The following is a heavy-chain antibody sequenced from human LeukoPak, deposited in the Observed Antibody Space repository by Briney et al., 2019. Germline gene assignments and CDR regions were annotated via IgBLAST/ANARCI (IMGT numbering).Heavy chain of an antibody. Sequence: ASVNVSCKASGYTFTGYYIHWVRQAPGQRLEWMGWINAGNGNTKYSQKFQGRVTITRNTSISTAYMELSSLRSEDTAVYYCARVYDSSGHYPIDYWGQGNLVTVSS. D-gene: IGHD3-22*01. J-gene: IGHJ4*02. CDR1: GYTFTGYY. CDR2: INAGNGNT. V-gene: IGHV1/OR15-3*02. CDR3: ARVYDSSGHYPIDY.